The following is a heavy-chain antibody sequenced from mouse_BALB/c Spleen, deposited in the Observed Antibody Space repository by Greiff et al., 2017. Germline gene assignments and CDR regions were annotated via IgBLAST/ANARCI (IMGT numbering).Heavy chain of an antibody. V-gene: IGHV3-6*02. D-gene: IGHD2-14*01. CDR2: ISYDGSN. J-gene: IGHJ3*01. CDR1: GYSITSGYY. CDR3: ARDQAYRYAWFAY. Sequence: EVKLMESGPGLVKPSQSLSLTCSVTGYSITSGYYWNWIRQFPGNKLEWMGYISYDGSNNYNPSLKNRISITRDTSKNQFFLKLNSLTTEDTATYYCARDQAYRYAWFAYWGQGTLVTVSA.